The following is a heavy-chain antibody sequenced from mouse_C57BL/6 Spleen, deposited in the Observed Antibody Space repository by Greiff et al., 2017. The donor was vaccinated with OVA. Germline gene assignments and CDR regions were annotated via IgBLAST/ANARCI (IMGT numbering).Heavy chain of an antibody. D-gene: IGHD2-5*01. CDR3: ARESNRNYYAMDY. V-gene: IGHV3-6*01. CDR2: ISYDGSN. Sequence: EVKLQESGPGLVKPSQSLSLTCSVTGYSITSGYYWNWIRQFPGNKLEWMGYISYDGSNNYNPSLKNRISITRDTSKNQFFLKLNSVTTEDTATYYCARESNRNYYAMDYWGQGTSVTVSS. CDR1: GYSITSGYY. J-gene: IGHJ4*01.